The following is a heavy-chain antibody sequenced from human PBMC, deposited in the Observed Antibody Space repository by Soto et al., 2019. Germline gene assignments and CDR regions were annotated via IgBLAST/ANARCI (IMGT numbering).Heavy chain of an antibody. D-gene: IGHD3-9*01. V-gene: IGHV4-59*01. CDR1: GGSISSYY. CDR2: IYYSGST. CDR3: ARGSYDILTGPSPYYLAH. Sequence: PSETLSLTCTVSGGSISSYYWSWIRQPPGKGLEWIGYIYYSGSTNYNPPLKIRVTISVDTSKNQFPLKLSSVPAADTAVYSCARGSYDILTGPSPYYLAHWGQGPPVTVSP. J-gene: IGHJ4*02.